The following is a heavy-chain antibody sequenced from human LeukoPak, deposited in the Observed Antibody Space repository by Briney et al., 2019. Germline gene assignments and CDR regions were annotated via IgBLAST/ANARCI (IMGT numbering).Heavy chain of an antibody. J-gene: IGHJ4*02. CDR1: GGSISSGSYY. CDR2: IYYSGST. CDR3: ARDRGEGIVGTFDY. V-gene: IGHV4-61*01. Sequence: SETLSLTCTVSGGSISSGSYYWGWIRQPPGERLEWIGNIYYSGSTHYNPSLKSRVTMSVDTSKNQFSLRLSSVTPADTAVYYCARDRGEGIVGTFDYWGQGTLVTVSS. D-gene: IGHD1-26*01.